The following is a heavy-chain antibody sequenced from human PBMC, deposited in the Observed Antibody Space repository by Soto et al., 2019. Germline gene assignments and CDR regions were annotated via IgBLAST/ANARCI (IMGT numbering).Heavy chain of an antibody. Sequence: QVQLVESGGGVVQPGGSLRLSCAASGFTFSSYGMHWVRQAPGKGLEWVGIISYDGTNKYYADSVKGRFTISRDNYKNTLYLQLNSLRGEDTAVYYCANDRLHQLLYGQYYGMDVWGQGTTVTVSS. V-gene: IGHV3-30*18. CDR1: GFTFSSYG. D-gene: IGHD2-2*02. CDR3: ANDRLHQLLYGQYYGMDV. J-gene: IGHJ6*02. CDR2: ISYDGTNK.